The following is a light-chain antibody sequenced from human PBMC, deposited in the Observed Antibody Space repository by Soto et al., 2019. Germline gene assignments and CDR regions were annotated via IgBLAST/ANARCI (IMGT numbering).Light chain of an antibody. V-gene: IGKV3-20*01. CDR2: GAS. J-gene: IGKJ1*01. Sequence: IVLTQSPGTLSLSPGERATLSCMASHSVRNNYLAWYQQKPGQAPRLLIYGASNRATGITDRFSGSGSGTDFTLTISRLEPEDFAVYYCQQYGSSGTFGQGTKVEIK. CDR3: QQYGSSGT. CDR1: HSVRNNY.